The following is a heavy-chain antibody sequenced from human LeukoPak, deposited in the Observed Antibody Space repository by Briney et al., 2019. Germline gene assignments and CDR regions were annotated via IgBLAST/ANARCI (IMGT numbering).Heavy chain of an antibody. CDR1: GFTFSSYA. CDR2: ISYDGSNK. J-gene: IGHJ4*02. CDR3: ARDSSDYGRSYFDY. Sequence: GRSLRLSCAASGFTFSSYAMHWVRQAPGKGLGWVVVISYDGSNKYYADSVKGRCAISRDNSKNTPYLQMNSLRAEDPAVSYCARDSSDYGRSYFDYWGQGTLVTVSS. V-gene: IGHV3-30*09. D-gene: IGHD4-17*01.